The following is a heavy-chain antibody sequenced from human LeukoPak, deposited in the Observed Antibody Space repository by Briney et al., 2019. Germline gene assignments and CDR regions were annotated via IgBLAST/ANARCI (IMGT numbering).Heavy chain of an antibody. CDR2: ISSSGSTI. Sequence: GGSLRLSCAASGFTFSSYGMSWLRQAPGKGLEWVSYISSSGSTIYYADSVKGRFTISRDNAKNSLYLQMNSLRAEDTAVYYRARDYEDYFDYWGQGTLVTVSS. V-gene: IGHV3-48*04. CDR1: GFTFSSYG. J-gene: IGHJ4*02. D-gene: IGHD3-16*01. CDR3: ARDYEDYFDY.